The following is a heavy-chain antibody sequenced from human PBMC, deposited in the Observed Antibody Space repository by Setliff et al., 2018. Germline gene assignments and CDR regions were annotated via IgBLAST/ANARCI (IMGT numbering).Heavy chain of an antibody. J-gene: IGHJ4*02. CDR3: ARGISFHLEWLL. CDR1: GGSISSSSYY. D-gene: IGHD3-3*01. CDR2: IYYSGST. V-gene: IGHV4-39*07. Sequence: KPSETLSLTCTVSGGSISSSSYYWGWIRQPPGKGLEWIGSIYYSGSTYYNPSLKSRVTMSVDTSKNQFSLKLSSVTAADTAVYYCARGISFHLEWLLWGQGTLVTVSS.